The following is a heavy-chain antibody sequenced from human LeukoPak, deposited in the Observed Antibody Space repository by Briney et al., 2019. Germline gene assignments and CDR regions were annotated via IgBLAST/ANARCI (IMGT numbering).Heavy chain of an antibody. CDR2: ISGYHGDT. CDR3: ARAPTSYSSGSFSKYYFDS. CDR1: GYTFTTYG. D-gene: IGHD3-10*01. V-gene: IGHV1-18*01. J-gene: IGHJ4*02. Sequence: ASVNVSCKASGYTFTTYGISWVRQAPGQDLEWMGWISGYHGDTDYAQKFQGRVTMTTDTSTSAAYMELKSLKSDDTAVYHCARAPTSYSSGSFSKYYFDSWGQGTLVTVSS.